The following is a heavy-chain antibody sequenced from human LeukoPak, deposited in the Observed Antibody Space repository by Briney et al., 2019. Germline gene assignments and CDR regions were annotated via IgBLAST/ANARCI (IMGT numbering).Heavy chain of an antibody. CDR3: ARDPREQLAWFDP. CDR1: GGSISSSSYY. J-gene: IGHJ5*02. D-gene: IGHD6-6*01. V-gene: IGHV4-39*07. CDR2: IYYSGST. Sequence: SETLSLTCTVSGGSISSSSYYWGWIRQPPGKGLEWIGSIYYSGSTYYNPSLKSRVTISVDTSKNQFSLKLSSVTAADTAVYYCARDPREQLAWFDPWGQGTLVTVPS.